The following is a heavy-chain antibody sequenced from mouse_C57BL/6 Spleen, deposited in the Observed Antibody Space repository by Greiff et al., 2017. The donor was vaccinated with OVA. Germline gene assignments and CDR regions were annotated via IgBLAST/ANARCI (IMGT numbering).Heavy chain of an antibody. J-gene: IGHJ4*01. CDR3: ARGSSKEYAMDY. V-gene: IGHV1-82*01. D-gene: IGHD1-3*01. CDR2: IYPGDGDT. Sequence: VQLQESGPELVKPGASVKISCKASGYAFSSSWMNWVKQRPGKGLEWIGRIYPGDGDTNYNGKFKGKATLTADKSSSTAYMQLSSLTSEDSAVYFCARGSSKEYAMDYWGQGTSVTVSS. CDR1: GYAFSSSW.